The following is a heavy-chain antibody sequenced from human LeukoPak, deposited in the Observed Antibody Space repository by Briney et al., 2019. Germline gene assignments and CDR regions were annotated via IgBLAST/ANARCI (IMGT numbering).Heavy chain of an antibody. Sequence: RSETLSLTCAVYGGSFSGYYWSWIRQPPGKGLEWIGEINHSGSTNYNPSLKSRVTTSVDTSKNQFSLKLSSVTAADTAVYYCARGAGVYDYWGQGTLVTVSS. CDR3: ARGAGVYDY. CDR1: GGSFSGYY. V-gene: IGHV4-34*01. CDR2: INHSGST. J-gene: IGHJ4*02. D-gene: IGHD6-13*01.